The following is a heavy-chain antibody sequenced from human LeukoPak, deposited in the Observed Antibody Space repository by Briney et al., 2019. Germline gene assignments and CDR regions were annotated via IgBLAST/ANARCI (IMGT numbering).Heavy chain of an antibody. Sequence: SSETLSLTCAVSGDSISSDYWSWVRQPPGKGLEWIGYIYYTGSTNYNPSLKSRVTISADTSKNQFSLKLSSVTAADTAVYYCAREGPGHWYFDLWGRGTLATVSS. CDR1: GDSISSDY. CDR3: AREGPGHWYFDL. V-gene: IGHV4-59*12. CDR2: IYYTGST. J-gene: IGHJ2*01.